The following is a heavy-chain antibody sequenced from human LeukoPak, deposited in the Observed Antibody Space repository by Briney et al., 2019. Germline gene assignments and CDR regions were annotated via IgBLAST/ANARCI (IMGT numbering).Heavy chain of an antibody. Sequence: PGGSLRLSCAASGFTFSSYSMNWVRQAPGKGLEWVSSISSSSYIYYADSVKGRFTISRDNAKNSLYLQMNSLRAEDTAVYYCARLSSGNDAFDIWGQGTMVTVSS. J-gene: IGHJ3*02. CDR3: ARLSSGNDAFDI. V-gene: IGHV3-21*01. CDR1: GFTFSSYS. D-gene: IGHD3-10*01. CDR2: ISSSSYI.